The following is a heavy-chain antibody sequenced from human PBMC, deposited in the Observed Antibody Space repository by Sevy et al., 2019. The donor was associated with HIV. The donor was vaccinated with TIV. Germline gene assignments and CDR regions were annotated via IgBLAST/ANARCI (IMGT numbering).Heavy chain of an antibody. CDR1: GFNFRSAP. CDR2: ISGDGGAT. Sequence: GGSLRLSCAASGFNFRSAPMSWVRQAPGKGLEWVSAISGDGGATYYADSVKGRFTISRDNTKNSLSLQMNSLRAEDTAVYYCARGGGYTDQGMDVWGQGTTVTVSS. J-gene: IGHJ6*02. V-gene: IGHV3-23*01. CDR3: ARGGGYTDQGMDV. D-gene: IGHD5-12*01.